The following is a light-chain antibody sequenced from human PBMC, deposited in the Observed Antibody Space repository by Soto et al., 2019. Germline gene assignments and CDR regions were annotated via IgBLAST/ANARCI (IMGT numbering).Light chain of an antibody. CDR3: QQYGSSP. CDR2: GAS. J-gene: IGKJ5*01. V-gene: IGKV3-20*01. CDR1: QSVSSSY. Sequence: EIVLTQSPGTLSLSPGERATLSCRASQSVSSSYLAWYQQKPGQAPRLLIYGASSRATGIPDRFSGSGSGTHFTLTISRLEPEDFAVYYWQQYGSSPFGQGTRLEIK.